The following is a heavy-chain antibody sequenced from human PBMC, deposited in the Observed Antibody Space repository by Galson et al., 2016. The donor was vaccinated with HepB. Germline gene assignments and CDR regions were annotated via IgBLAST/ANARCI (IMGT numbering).Heavy chain of an antibody. J-gene: IGHJ5*02. Sequence: SVKVSCKASGYTFTSYDINWVRQATGQGLEWMGWITPNSGNTGSAQKFQGRFTMTRNTSKSTAYMELSSLRTEDTAVYYCARARRITIFGVVFMTWFDPWGQGTLVTVSS. CDR3: ARARRITIFGVVFMTWFDP. D-gene: IGHD3-3*01. CDR1: GYTFTSYD. CDR2: ITPNSGNT. V-gene: IGHV1-8*01.